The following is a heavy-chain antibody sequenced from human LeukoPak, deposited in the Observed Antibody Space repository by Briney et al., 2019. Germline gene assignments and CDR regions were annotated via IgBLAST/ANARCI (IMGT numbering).Heavy chain of an antibody. CDR2: IGGSGTST. V-gene: IGHV3-23*01. D-gene: IGHD3-22*01. CDR3: ARGGYYYDSSGYYSY. Sequence: GGSLRLSCAASGFTFSNYAMSWVRQAPGKGLEWVSAIGGSGTSTYYSDSVKGRFTISRDNSKNTLYLQMNSLRAEDTAVYYCARGGYYYDSSGYYSYWGQGTLVTVSS. CDR1: GFTFSNYA. J-gene: IGHJ4*02.